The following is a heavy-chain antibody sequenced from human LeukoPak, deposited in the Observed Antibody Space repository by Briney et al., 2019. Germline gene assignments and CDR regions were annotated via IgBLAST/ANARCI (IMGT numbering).Heavy chain of an antibody. CDR3: ARHPGGSSGWYRPHYYYYMDV. CDR2: IYTSGST. J-gene: IGHJ6*03. Sequence: SETLSLTCTVSGGSISSNSYYWSWIRQPAGKGLEWIGRIYTSGSTNYNPSLKSRVTISVDTSKNQFSLKLSSVTAADTAVYYCARHPGGSSGWYRPHYYYYMDVWGKGTTVTISS. CDR1: GGSISSNSYY. D-gene: IGHD6-19*01. V-gene: IGHV4-61*02.